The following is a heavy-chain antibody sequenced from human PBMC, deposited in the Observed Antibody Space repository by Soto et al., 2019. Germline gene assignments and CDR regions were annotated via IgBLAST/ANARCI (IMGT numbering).Heavy chain of an antibody. J-gene: IGHJ6*02. V-gene: IGHV3-21*01. CDR3: APSAPNYYYGMDV. CDR1: GLTFNSYT. CDR2: ISSRGSYI. Sequence: ESGGGLVKPGGSLRLSCAASGLTFNSYTMNWVRQAPGKGLEWVSSISSRGSYIYYADSVKGRFTISRDNAKNSLYLQMNSLRAEDTAVYYCAPSAPNYYYGMDVWGPGTTVTVSS.